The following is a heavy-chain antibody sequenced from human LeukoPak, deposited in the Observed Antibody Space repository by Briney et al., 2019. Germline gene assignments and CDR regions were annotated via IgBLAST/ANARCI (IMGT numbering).Heavy chain of an antibody. CDR3: AKTDIVVVPAAMRGYYFDY. D-gene: IGHD2-2*01. CDR2: ISGSGGST. V-gene: IGHV3-23*01. J-gene: IGHJ4*02. CDR1: GFTFSSYA. Sequence: PGGSLRLSCAASGFTFSSYAMSWVRQAPGKGLEWVSAISGSGGSTYYADSVKGRFTISRDNSENTLYLQMNSLRAEDTAVYYCAKTDIVVVPAAMRGYYFDYWGQGTLVTVSS.